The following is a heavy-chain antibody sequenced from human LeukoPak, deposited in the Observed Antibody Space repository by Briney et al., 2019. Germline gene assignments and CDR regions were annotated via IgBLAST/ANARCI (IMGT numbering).Heavy chain of an antibody. V-gene: IGHV4-31*03. CDR1: GGSISSGGYY. CDR2: IYYSGST. Sequence: PSQTLSLTCTVSGGSISSGGYYWSWIRPHPGKGLEWIGYIYYSGSTYYNPSLKSRVTISVDTSKNQFSLKLSSVTAADTAVYYCATGTPLKYSSGWYLFDYWGQGTLVTVSS. D-gene: IGHD6-19*01. J-gene: IGHJ4*02. CDR3: ATGTPLKYSSGWYLFDY.